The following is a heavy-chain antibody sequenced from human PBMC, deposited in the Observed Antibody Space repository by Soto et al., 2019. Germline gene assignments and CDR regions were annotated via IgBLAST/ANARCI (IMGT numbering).Heavy chain of an antibody. CDR1: GGTAASSHW. CDR3: AREIVTAGGNNYFDP. CDR2: VYHTGDT. V-gene: IGHV4-4*02. Sequence: SETLSLTCGVSGGTAASSHWWSWVRQSPGGGLEWIGNVYHTGDTNFNPSLQSRVTISVDKSNNQFSLRLNSLTAADTAVYFCAREIVTAGGNNYFDPWGPGTLVTVSS. J-gene: IGHJ5*02. D-gene: IGHD2-21*02.